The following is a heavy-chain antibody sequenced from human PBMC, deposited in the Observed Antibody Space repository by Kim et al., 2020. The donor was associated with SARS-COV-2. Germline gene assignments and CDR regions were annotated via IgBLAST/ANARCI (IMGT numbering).Heavy chain of an antibody. V-gene: IGHV4-34*01. J-gene: IGHJ5*02. D-gene: IGHD3-16*01. CDR2: INHSGST. CDR1: GGSFSGYY. CDR3: ARGEKRGLKIWGRYAWFDP. Sequence: SETLSLTCAVYGGSFSGYYWSWIRQPPGKGLEWIGEINHSGSTNYNPSLKSRVTISVDTSKNQFSLKLSSVTAADTAVYYCARGEKRGLKIWGRYAWFDP.